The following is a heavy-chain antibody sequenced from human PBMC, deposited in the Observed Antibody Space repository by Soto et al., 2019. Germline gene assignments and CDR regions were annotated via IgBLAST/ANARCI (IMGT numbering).Heavy chain of an antibody. CDR2: IYYSGST. J-gene: IGHJ6*03. D-gene: IGHD2-2*01. CDR1: GGSISSYY. V-gene: IGHV4-59*08. CDR3: ARAPVCSSTSCYYYYYYMDV. Sequence: PSETLSLTCTVSGGSISSYYWSWIRQPPGKGLGWIGYIYYSGSTNYNPSLKSRVTISVDTSKNQFSLKLSSVTAADTAVYYCARAPVCSSTSCYYYYYYMDVWGKGTTVTVSS.